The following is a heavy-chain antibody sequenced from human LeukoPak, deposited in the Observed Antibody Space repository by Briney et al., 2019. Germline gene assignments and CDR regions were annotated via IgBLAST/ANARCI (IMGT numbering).Heavy chain of an antibody. V-gene: IGHV3-30*04. Sequence: GGSLRLSCAASGFTFSSYAMHWVRQAPGKGLEWVAVISYDGSNKYYADSVKGRFTISRDNSKNTLYLQMNSLRAEDTAVYYCANSRADTAMLFDPWGQGTLVTVSS. D-gene: IGHD5-18*01. CDR3: ANSRADTAMLFDP. CDR1: GFTFSSYA. CDR2: ISYDGSNK. J-gene: IGHJ5*02.